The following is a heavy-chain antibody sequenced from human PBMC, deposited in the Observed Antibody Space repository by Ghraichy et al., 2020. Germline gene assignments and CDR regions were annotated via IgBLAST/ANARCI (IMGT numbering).Heavy chain of an antibody. CDR3: ARDASAEGTTGWFYFDY. J-gene: IGHJ4*02. Sequence: GESLNISCAASGFTFSDHYLGWIRQAPGKGLEWVSYIGGSGSPIYYADSVKGRFTISRDNAKNSLSLQMNSLSAEDTAVYYCARDASAEGTTGWFYFDYWGQGTLVTVSS. V-gene: IGHV3-11*01. D-gene: IGHD1-14*01. CDR2: IGGSGSPI. CDR1: GFTFSDHY.